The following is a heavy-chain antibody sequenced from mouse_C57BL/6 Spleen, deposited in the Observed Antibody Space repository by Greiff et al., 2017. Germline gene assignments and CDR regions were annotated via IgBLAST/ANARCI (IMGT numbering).Heavy chain of an antibody. CDR1: GYTFTSYT. J-gene: IGHJ3*01. V-gene: IGHV1-4*01. CDR3: ARGTAQAPFAY. Sequence: VKLVESGAELARPGASVKMSCKASGYTFTSYTMHWVKQRPGQGLEWIGYINPSSGYTKYNQKFKDKATLTADKSSSTAYMQLSSLTSEDSAVYYCARGTAQAPFAYWGQGTLVTVSA. D-gene: IGHD3-2*02. CDR2: INPSSGYT.